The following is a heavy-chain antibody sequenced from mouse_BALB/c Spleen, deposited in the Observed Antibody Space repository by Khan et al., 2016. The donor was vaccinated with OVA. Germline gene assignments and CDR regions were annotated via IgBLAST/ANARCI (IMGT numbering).Heavy chain of an antibody. CDR1: GYTFSSYW. J-gene: IGHJ2*01. V-gene: IGHV1-9*01. D-gene: IGHD1-1*01. CDR2: ILPGSGSR. Sequence: QVQLQQSGAELMKPGASVKISCKATGYTFSSYWLEWVKQRPGHGLEWIGEILPGSGSRNYNEKFKGKATFTADISSTTTYMQLSSLTSEDSAVYYCARVNYGSRDYFDYWGQGTTLTVSA. CDR3: ARVNYGSRDYFDY.